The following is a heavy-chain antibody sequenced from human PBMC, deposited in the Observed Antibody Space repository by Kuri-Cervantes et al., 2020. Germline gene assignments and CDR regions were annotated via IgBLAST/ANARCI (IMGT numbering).Heavy chain of an antibody. Sequence: GESLKISCAASRFTFSTYSMNWVRQAPGKGLEWVSSISSSSSYIYYEDSVKGRCTISRDNAKSSLYLQMNSLRAEDTAVYYCARAEDFWSGYYSDYWGQGTLVTVSS. D-gene: IGHD3-3*01. J-gene: IGHJ4*02. CDR1: RFTFSTYS. CDR2: ISSSSSYI. CDR3: ARAEDFWSGYYSDY. V-gene: IGHV3-21*01.